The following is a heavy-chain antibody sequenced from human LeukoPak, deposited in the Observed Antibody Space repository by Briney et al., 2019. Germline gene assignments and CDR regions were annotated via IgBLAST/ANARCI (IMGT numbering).Heavy chain of an antibody. CDR1: AFTFSSYS. J-gene: IGHJ3*02. Sequence: GGSLRLSCAASAFTFSSYSMNWVRQAPGKGLEWVSSISSSSSYIYYADSVKGRFTISRDNAKNSLYLQMNSLRAEDTAVYYCASVEIWGAFDIWGQGTMVTVSS. V-gene: IGHV3-21*01. D-gene: IGHD7-27*01. CDR2: ISSSSSYI. CDR3: ASVEIWGAFDI.